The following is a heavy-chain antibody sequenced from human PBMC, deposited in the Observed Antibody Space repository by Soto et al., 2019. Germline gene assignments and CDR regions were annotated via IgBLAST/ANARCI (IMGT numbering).Heavy chain of an antibody. CDR1: GFTFSSYW. CDR2: IKQDGSEK. V-gene: IGHV3-7*01. J-gene: IGHJ3*02. Sequence: EVQLVESGGGLVQPGGSLRLSCAASGFTFSSYWMSWVRQAPGKGLEWVANIKQDGSEKYYVDSVKGRFTISRDNAKNSLYLQMNSLRAEDTAVYYCARDMPPLIVVVPAAKGDAFDIWGQGTMVTVSS. CDR3: ARDMPPLIVVVPAAKGDAFDI. D-gene: IGHD2-2*01.